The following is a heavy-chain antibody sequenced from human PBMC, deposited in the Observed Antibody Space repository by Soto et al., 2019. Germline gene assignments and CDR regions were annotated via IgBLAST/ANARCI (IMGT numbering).Heavy chain of an antibody. CDR3: ANRLHLYYFDY. D-gene: IGHD3-16*01. CDR2: VTANGAST. J-gene: IGHJ4*02. Sequence: EVQLLESGGGLVQPGGSLRLSCAASGFTFSSYAMSWVRQAPGKGLQWVSSVTANGASTYYADSVRGRFTIFRDNSKNTLYLQMNSLRADDAAVYYCANRLHLYYFDYWGQGALVTVSS. CDR1: GFTFSSYA. V-gene: IGHV3-23*01.